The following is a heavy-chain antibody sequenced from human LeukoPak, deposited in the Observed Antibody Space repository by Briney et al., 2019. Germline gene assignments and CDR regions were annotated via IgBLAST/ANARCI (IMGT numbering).Heavy chain of an antibody. Sequence: ASVKVSCKASGYTFTGYYMHWVRQAPGQGLEWMGRINPNSGGTNYAQKFQGRVTMTRDTSISTAYMELSRLRSDDTAVYYCARDSSYGDPPTSGNYYYIDVWGKGTTVTVSS. J-gene: IGHJ6*03. V-gene: IGHV1-2*06. CDR1: GYTFTGYY. CDR3: ARDSSYGDPPTSGNYYYIDV. D-gene: IGHD4-17*01. CDR2: INPNSGGT.